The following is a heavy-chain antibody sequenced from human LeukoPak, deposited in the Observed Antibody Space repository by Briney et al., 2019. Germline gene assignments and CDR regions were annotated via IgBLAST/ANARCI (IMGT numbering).Heavy chain of an antibody. CDR1: GFTFDDYA. CDR3: AKDRDLDSSGCLDY. CDR2: ISWNSGSI. D-gene: IGHD6-19*01. Sequence: PGRSLRLSCAASGFTFDDYAMHWVRQAPGKGLEWVSGISWNSGSIGYADSVKGRFTISRDNAKNSLYLQMNSLRAEDTALYYCAKDRDLDSSGCLDYWGQGTLVTASS. V-gene: IGHV3-9*01. J-gene: IGHJ4*02.